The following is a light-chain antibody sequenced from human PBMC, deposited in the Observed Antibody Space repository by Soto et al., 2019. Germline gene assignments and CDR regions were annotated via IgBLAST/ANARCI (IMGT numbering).Light chain of an antibody. CDR2: EGT. Sequence: QSALTQPASVSGSPGQPITFSCTGTSSDVGTYKLVSWYQQHPDKAPKLIIYEGTKRPSGVSNRFSGSKSGNTASLTISGLQAEDEADYYCCSYTGSGTWVFGGGTKLTVL. CDR1: SSDVGTYKL. V-gene: IGLV2-23*01. J-gene: IGLJ3*02. CDR3: CSYTGSGTWV.